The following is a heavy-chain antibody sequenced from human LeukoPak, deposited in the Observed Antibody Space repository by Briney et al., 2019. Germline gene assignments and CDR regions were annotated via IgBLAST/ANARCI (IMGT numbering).Heavy chain of an antibody. D-gene: IGHD2-2*01. CDR3: ARDEGGLPAATDF. J-gene: IGHJ4*02. CDR2: ISAYNGNT. Sequence: ASVKASCKTSGYTFTSYGVSWVRQAPGQGLEWMGWISAYNGNTNYVQKFQDRLTMTTDTSTSTAYMELRSLRSDDTAVYYCARDEGGLPAATDFWGQGTLVTVSS. CDR1: GYTFTSYG. V-gene: IGHV1-18*01.